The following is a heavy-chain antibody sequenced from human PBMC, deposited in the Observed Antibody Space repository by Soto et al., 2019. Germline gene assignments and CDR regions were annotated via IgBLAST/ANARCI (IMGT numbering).Heavy chain of an antibody. V-gene: IGHV3-23*01. D-gene: IGHD3-16*01. CDR2: ISGSGGST. CDR3: AKGDYDDVWGSYSDPDYFDY. J-gene: IGHJ4*02. CDR1: GFTFSSYA. Sequence: PGGSLRLSCAASGFTFSSYAMSWVRQAPGKGLEWVSAISGSGGSTYYADSVKGRFTISRDNSKNTLYLQMNSLRAEDTAVYYCAKGDYDDVWGSYSDPDYFDYWGQGNLVTVSS.